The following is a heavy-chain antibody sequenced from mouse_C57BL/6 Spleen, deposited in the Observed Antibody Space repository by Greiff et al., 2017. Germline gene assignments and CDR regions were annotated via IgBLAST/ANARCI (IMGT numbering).Heavy chain of an antibody. V-gene: IGHV1-69*01. CDR1: GYTFTSYW. CDR3: ARSGSSGYVTY. CDR2: IDPSDSYT. D-gene: IGHD3-2*02. J-gene: IGHJ3*01. Sequence: VQLQQPGAELVMPGASVKLSCKASGYTFTSYWMHWVKQRPGQGLEWIGEIDPSDSYTNYNQKFKGKSTLTVDKSSSTAYMQLSSLTSEDSAVYYCARSGSSGYVTYWGQGTLVTVSA.